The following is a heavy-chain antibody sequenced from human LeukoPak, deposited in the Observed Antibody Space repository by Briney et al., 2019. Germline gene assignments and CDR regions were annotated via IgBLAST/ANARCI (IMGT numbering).Heavy chain of an antibody. Sequence: GASVKVSCKASGYTFTSYGISWVRQAPGQGLEWMGWISAYNGNTNYAQNLQGSVTMTTDTSTSTAYMELRSLRSDDTAVYYCARDPVDIVATAHFDYWGQGTLVTVSS. D-gene: IGHD5-12*01. J-gene: IGHJ4*02. CDR3: ARDPVDIVATAHFDY. V-gene: IGHV1-18*01. CDR2: ISAYNGNT. CDR1: GYTFTSYG.